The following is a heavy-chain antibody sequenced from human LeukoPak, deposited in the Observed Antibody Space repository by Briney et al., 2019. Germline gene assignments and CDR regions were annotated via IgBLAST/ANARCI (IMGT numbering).Heavy chain of an antibody. CDR2: INHSGGP. D-gene: IGHD2-2*01. J-gene: IGHJ6*03. CDR1: GRSFSGYY. V-gene: IGHV4-34*01. CDR3: ARGPRAYCSSTSCYPYYYYYYYMDV. Sequence: KPSEALSLTCAVYGRSFSGYYWSWIRQPPGKGLECIGEINHSGGPNYNPSLKSRVTISADTSKNQFSLKLSSVTAADTAVYYCARGPRAYCSSTSCYPYYYYYYYMDVLGKGTTVTVSS.